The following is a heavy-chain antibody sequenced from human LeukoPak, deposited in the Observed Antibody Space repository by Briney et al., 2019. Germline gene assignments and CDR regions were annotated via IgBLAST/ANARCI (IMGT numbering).Heavy chain of an antibody. J-gene: IGHJ4*02. D-gene: IGHD6-13*01. CDR2: FSGSGGST. V-gene: IGHV3-23*01. CDR3: ARSLSSSWYDYFDN. Sequence: GGSLRLSCVASGFTSSRYAMSWVRQPPGKGLEWVSAFSGSGGSTYYADSVKGRFTISRDSSKTTLYLQMTSLRVEDTAIYYCARSLSSSWYDYFDNWGQGTLVTVSS. CDR1: GFTSSRYA.